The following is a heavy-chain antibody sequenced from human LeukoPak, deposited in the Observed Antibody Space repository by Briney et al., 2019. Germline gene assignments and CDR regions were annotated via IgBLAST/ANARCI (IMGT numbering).Heavy chain of an antibody. CDR3: AKGYASGRSLEY. V-gene: IGHV3-30*18. Sequence: PGGSLRLSCAASGFTFSSYGMYWVRQAPGKGLEWVAHISYDGSSKYYADSVKGRFTISRDNSKNTLYLQMNSLRAEDTAVYYCAKGYASGRSLEYWGQGTLVTVSS. CDR2: ISYDGSSK. J-gene: IGHJ4*02. CDR1: GFTFSSYG. D-gene: IGHD6-19*01.